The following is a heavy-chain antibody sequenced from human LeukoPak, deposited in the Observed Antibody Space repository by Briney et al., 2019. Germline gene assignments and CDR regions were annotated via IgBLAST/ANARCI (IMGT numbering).Heavy chain of an antibody. D-gene: IGHD1-20*01. J-gene: IGHJ3*02. CDR3: ARANWNDDAFDI. Sequence: GGSLRLSCAASGFTVSSTYMSWVRQAPGKGLEWVSVIYSGGTTYYADSVKGRFTISRDNSKTTLYLQMNSLRADDTAVYYCARANWNDDAFDIWGQGTMVTVS. V-gene: IGHV3-66*01. CDR2: IYSGGTT. CDR1: GFTVSSTY.